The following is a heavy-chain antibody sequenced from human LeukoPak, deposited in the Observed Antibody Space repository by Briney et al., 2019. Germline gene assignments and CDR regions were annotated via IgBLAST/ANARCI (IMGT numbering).Heavy chain of an antibody. D-gene: IGHD4-17*01. CDR1: GFIFSSYA. CDR3: ARGATVTTVGY. Sequence: GRSLRLSCAASGFIFSSYAMHWVRQAPGKGLEWVAVISYDGSNKYYADSVKGRFTISRDNSKNTLYLQMNSLRAEDTAVYYCARGATVTTVGYWGQGTLVTVSS. J-gene: IGHJ4*02. CDR2: ISYDGSNK. V-gene: IGHV3-30*01.